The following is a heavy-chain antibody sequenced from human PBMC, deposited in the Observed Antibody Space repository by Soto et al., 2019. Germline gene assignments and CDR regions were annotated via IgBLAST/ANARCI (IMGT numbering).Heavy chain of an antibody. Sequence: SVKVSCKASGYTFSGYYIHWLRQAPGQGLEWMGWINPNSGGTNYAQKFQGRVTVTRDTPTSTAYMELSRLTSDDTAVYYCARSLTEGYCTITGCYTRPLYGMDVWGQGTTVTVS. V-gene: IGHV1-2*02. J-gene: IGHJ6*02. CDR3: ARSLTEGYCTITGCYTRPLYGMDV. CDR1: GYTFSGYY. CDR2: INPNSGGT. D-gene: IGHD2-2*02.